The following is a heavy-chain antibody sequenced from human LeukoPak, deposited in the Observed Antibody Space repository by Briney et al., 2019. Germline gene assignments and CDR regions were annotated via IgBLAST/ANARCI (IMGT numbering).Heavy chain of an antibody. CDR2: IYPGDSDT. D-gene: IGHD6-19*01. CDR1: GYSFTSHW. J-gene: IGHJ5*02. V-gene: IGHV5-51*01. CDR3: ARQVVAGMNWFDP. Sequence: GGSLKISCKGSGYSFTSHWIGWVRQMPGKGLEWMGIIYPGDSDTRYSPSFQGQVTISADKSINTAYLQWSSLKASDTAMYYCARQVVAGMNWFDPWGQGTLVTVSS.